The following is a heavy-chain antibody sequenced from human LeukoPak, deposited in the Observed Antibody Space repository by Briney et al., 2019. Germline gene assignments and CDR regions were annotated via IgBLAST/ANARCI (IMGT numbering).Heavy chain of an antibody. CDR3: AKEQRGYSGYMVGSCFDP. J-gene: IGHJ5*02. CDR2: ISGSGDST. Sequence: WGSLRLSCAASGFTFGSYSMSWVRHAPAKGLEWVSSISGSGDSTYYADSVKGRFTISRDNSKKTLYLQMNSLRAEDTALYYCAKEQRGYSGYMVGSCFDPWGQGTLVTVSS. V-gene: IGHV3-23*01. D-gene: IGHD5-12*01. CDR1: GFTFGSYS.